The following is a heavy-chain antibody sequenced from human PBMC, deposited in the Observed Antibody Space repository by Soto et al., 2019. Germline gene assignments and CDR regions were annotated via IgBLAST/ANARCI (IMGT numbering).Heavy chain of an antibody. CDR3: ARDHETAFDY. Sequence: CGSLRLSCGASGFTFSDNAMTWVRQAPGKGLEWVSGISSSGGRTYYADSGKGRFSISRDNSKNTLYLQMDSLRAEDTAVYYCARDHETAFDYWGQGTLVTVSS. V-gene: IGHV3-23*01. CDR1: GFTFSDNA. J-gene: IGHJ4*02. CDR2: ISSSGGRT. D-gene: IGHD1-1*01.